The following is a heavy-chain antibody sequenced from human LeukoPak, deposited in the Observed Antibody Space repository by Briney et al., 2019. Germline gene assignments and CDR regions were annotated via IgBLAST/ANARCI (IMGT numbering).Heavy chain of an antibody. J-gene: IGHJ4*02. Sequence: GGSLRLSCAASGFSFSTYAMSWVRQAPGKGLEWVSTISGSGGSTYYADSVKGRFTISRDNSKNTLYLQMNSLRAEATAVYYCAKVGELAYCAGDCYRGFDFWGQGTLVTVSS. CDR3: AKVGELAYCAGDCYRGFDF. CDR1: GFSFSTYA. CDR2: ISGSGGST. D-gene: IGHD2-21*02. V-gene: IGHV3-23*01.